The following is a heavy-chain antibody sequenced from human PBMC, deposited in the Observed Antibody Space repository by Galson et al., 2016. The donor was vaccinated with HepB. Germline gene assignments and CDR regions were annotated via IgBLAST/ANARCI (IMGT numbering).Heavy chain of an antibody. CDR3: ARLPQMQQVYNCPGLDV. Sequence: SLRLSCATSGFTFHIYWLSWARQAPGKGLEWVANITQDGTERNYVDSVKGRLTISRDSATRPVHRQMSSLRAEDTAVYYCARLPQMQQVYNCPGLDVWGQGTTVTVSS. D-gene: IGHD1-1*01. J-gene: IGHJ6*02. CDR1: GFTFHIYW. V-gene: IGHV3-7*01. CDR2: ITQDGTER.